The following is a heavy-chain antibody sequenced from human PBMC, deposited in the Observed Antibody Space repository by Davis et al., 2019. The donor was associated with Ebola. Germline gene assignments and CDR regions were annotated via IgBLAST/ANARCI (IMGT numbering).Heavy chain of an antibody. CDR2: ISYDGTYK. CDR3: AKGDSSSNLFYCGVDV. J-gene: IGHJ6*04. CDR1: GFTFSTYD. V-gene: IGHV3-30*18. D-gene: IGHD6-6*01. Sequence: PGGSLRLSCVVSGFTFSTYDMHWVRQAPGKGLEWVAFISYDGTYKNYVDSVKGRLTISRDNSKDTLYVEMNSLRAEDTAVYYCAKGDSSSNLFYCGVDVWGKGTTVTVSS.